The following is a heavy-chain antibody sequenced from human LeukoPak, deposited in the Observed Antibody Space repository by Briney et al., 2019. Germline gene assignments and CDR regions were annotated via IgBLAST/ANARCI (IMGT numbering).Heavy chain of an antibody. CDR2: IYTSGST. D-gene: IGHD2-21*01. CDR3: ARDQGEQATGYYYYMDV. V-gene: IGHV4-59*10. Sequence: SETLSLTCAVFGGSFSGYYWNWIRQPPGKGLEWIGRIYTSGSTNYNPSLKSRVTMSVDTSKNQFSLKLSSVTAADTAVYYCARDQGEQATGYYYYMDVWGKGTTVTISS. CDR1: GGSFSGYY. J-gene: IGHJ6*03.